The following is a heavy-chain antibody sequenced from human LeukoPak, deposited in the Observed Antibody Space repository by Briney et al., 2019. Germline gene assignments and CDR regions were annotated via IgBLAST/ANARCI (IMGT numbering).Heavy chain of an antibody. V-gene: IGHV3-30*03. CDR2: ISDDGTRK. J-gene: IGHJ4*02. D-gene: IGHD5-18*01. CDR3: ATYVDTAMGLIDY. CDR1: GFTFSSYG. Sequence: GGSLRLSCAASGFTFSSYGIHWVRLAPGKGLEWVAVISDDGTRKYYADSVQGRFTISRDNSRNTLYLQMNSLRAEDMAVYYCATYVDTAMGLIDYWGQGTLVTVSS.